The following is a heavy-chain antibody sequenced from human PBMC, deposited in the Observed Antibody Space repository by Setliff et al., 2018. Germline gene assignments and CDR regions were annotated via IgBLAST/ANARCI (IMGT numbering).Heavy chain of an antibody. CDR2: ISYDGSNK. CDR1: GFTFSSYA. J-gene: IGHJ4*02. CDR3: ARVRRERQQQGYFDY. Sequence: GGSLRLSCAASGFTFSSYAMHWVRQAPGKGLEWVAVISYDGSNKYYADSVKGRFTISRDNSKNTLYLQMNSLRAEDTAVYYCARVRRERQQQGYFDYWGQGTLVTVSS. V-gene: IGHV3-30*04. D-gene: IGHD6-13*01.